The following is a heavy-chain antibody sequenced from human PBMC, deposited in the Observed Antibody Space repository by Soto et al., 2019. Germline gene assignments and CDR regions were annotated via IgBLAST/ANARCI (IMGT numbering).Heavy chain of an antibody. CDR3: ASRYYYDSSGYYYPYYY. CDR1: GFSLSSSG. CDR2: SSFDGTQQ. D-gene: IGHD3-22*01. Sequence: GGSLRLSCTASGFSLSSSGMHWVRQAPGKGLEWLAVSSFDGTQQFYGDSVKGRFTISRDNAKNSLYLQMNSLRDEDTAVYYCASRYYYDSSGYYYPYYYWGQGTLVTSPQ. J-gene: IGHJ4*02. V-gene: IGHV3-30*03.